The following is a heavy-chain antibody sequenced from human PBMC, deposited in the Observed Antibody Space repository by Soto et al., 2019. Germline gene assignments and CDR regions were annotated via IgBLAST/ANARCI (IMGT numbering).Heavy chain of an antibody. Sequence: PGGSLRLSCAASGFTFSSYSMNWVRQAPGKGLEWVSYISSSSSTIFYADSVKGRFTISRDNAKNSLYLQMNSLRAEDTALYYSAKYYDILTGYYKDAFDIWGQGTMVTVSS. CDR1: GFTFSSYS. J-gene: IGHJ3*02. CDR3: AKYYDILTGYYKDAFDI. D-gene: IGHD3-9*01. V-gene: IGHV3-48*01. CDR2: ISSSSSTI.